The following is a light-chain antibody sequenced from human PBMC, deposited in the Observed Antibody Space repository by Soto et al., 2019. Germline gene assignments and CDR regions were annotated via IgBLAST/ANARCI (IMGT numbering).Light chain of an antibody. J-gene: IGKJ1*01. CDR2: GAS. V-gene: IGKV3-20*01. CDR1: QSVSSTY. CDR3: QQYGSSPSWT. Sequence: IVLTQSPGTLSLSPGEGATLSCRAVQSVSSTYLAWYQQKPGQAPRLLIYGASSRATGIPDRFSGSGSGTDFTLTISRLEPEDFAVYYCQQYGSSPSWTFGQGTKVDIK.